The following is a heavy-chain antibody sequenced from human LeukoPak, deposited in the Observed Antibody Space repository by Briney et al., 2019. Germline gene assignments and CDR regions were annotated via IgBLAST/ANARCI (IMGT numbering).Heavy chain of an antibody. CDR3: ARELVVTPRHYYYGMDV. CDR2: ISYDGSNK. J-gene: IGHJ6*02. CDR1: GFTFSSYA. Sequence: GGSLRLSCAASGFTFSSYAMHWVRQAPGKGLEWVAVISYDGSNKCYADSVKGRFTISRDNSKNTLYLQMNSMRAEDTAVYYCARELVVTPRHYYYGMDVWGQGTTVTVSS. D-gene: IGHD2-21*02. V-gene: IGHV3-30*04.